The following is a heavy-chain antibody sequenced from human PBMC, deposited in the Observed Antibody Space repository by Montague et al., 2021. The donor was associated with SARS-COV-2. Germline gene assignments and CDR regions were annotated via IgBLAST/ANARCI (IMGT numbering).Heavy chain of an antibody. V-gene: IGHV3-21*01. D-gene: IGHD4-17*01. CDR1: GFTFSSYS. CDR3: ARTLTTVTSDYFDY. Sequence: SLRLSFAASGFTFSSYSMNWVRQAPGKGLEWVSSISSSSSYIYYADSVKGRFTISRDNAKNSLYLQMNSLRAEDMAVYYCARTLTTVTSDYFDYWGQGTLVTVSS. CDR2: ISSSSSYI. J-gene: IGHJ4*02.